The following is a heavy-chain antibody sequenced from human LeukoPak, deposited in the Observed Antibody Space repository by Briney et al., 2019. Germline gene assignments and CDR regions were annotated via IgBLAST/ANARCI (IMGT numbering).Heavy chain of an antibody. Sequence: SETLSLTCAVSGYSISSGHYWGWIRQPPGKGLEWIGYMYHSGSAYYNPSLRSRVTISLDTSQNQFSLKLSSLTAADTAVYYCARSEYSSGWSFDYWGQGTLVTVSS. J-gene: IGHJ4*02. CDR1: GYSISSGHY. CDR2: MYHSGSA. V-gene: IGHV4-38-2*01. D-gene: IGHD6-19*01. CDR3: ARSEYSSGWSFDY.